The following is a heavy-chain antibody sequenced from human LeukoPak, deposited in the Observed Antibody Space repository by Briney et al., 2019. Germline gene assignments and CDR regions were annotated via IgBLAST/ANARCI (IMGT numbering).Heavy chain of an antibody. CDR3: ARGTGRFMFEM. J-gene: IGHJ3*02. CDR1: GFTFSNYN. CDR2: ISRSSSSI. Sequence: PGGSLRLSCAASGFTFSNYNRNWVRQAPGKGLEWVSSISRSSSSIYYADSVKGRFTISRDNAKNSLYLQMNSLRAEDTAVYYCARGTGRFMFEMWGQGTMVTVSS. D-gene: IGHD3-3*01. V-gene: IGHV3-21*01.